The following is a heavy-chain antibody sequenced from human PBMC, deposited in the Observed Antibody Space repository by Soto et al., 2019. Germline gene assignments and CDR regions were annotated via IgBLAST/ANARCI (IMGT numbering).Heavy chain of an antibody. CDR3: ERDVRSGGKINWFDH. J-gene: IGHJ5*02. CDR1: GYTFTRYG. Sequence: QVQLVQSGGEVKKPGASVKVSCKTSGYTFTRYGISWVRQAPGQGLEWMGWISAYNGNTNYAQKFQGRVNMTTDTFTSTLYMDLRSLRSDDKAVYYCERDVRSGGKINWFDHWGQGTLVTVSS. V-gene: IGHV1-18*01. CDR2: ISAYNGNT. D-gene: IGHD2-15*01.